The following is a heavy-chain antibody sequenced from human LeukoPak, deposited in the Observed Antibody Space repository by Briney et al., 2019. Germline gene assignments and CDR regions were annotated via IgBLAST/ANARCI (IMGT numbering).Heavy chain of an antibody. CDR1: GFTFSSYE. J-gene: IGHJ4*02. V-gene: IGHV3-48*03. Sequence: GGSLRLSCAASGFTFSSYEMNWVRQAPGKGLEWVSYISSSGSTIYYADSVKGRFTISRDNAKKSLYLQMNSLRAEDTAVYYCAKDKKSGTHDYWGQGTLVTVSS. CDR3: AKDKKSGTHDY. CDR2: ISSSGSTI. D-gene: IGHD3-10*01.